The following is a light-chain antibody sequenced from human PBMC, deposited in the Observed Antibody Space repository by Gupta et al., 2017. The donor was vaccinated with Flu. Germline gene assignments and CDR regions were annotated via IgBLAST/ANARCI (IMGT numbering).Light chain of an antibody. CDR2: GIT. J-gene: IGLJ2*01. V-gene: IGLV2-11*03. CDR3: CSYAGTFTFV. Sequence: SITISCTGTSSDIGRFDYVSWFQQHPGKAPKLILYGITERPSGVPNRFSGTTSGNTASLTISGLQGEDEAEYFCCSYAGTFTFVFGGGTKVTVL. CDR1: SSDIGRFDY.